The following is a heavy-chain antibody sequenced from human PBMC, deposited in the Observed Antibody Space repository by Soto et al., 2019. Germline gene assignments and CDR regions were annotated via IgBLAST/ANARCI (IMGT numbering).Heavy chain of an antibody. CDR1: GYTFTSYA. D-gene: IGHD3-16*01. Sequence: QVQLVQSGAEVKKPGASVKVSCKASGYTFTSYAMHWVRQAPGQRLEWMGWINAGNGNTKYSQKFQGRVTITRDTSASTAYMELSSLRSEDTAVYYCARGPGLGPRSRKFDYWGQGTLVTVSS. V-gene: IGHV1-3*01. CDR2: INAGNGNT. CDR3: ARGPGLGPRSRKFDY. J-gene: IGHJ4*02.